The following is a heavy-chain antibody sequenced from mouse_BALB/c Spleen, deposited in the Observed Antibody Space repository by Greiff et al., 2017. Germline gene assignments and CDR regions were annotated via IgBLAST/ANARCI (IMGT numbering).Heavy chain of an antibody. CDR1: GFTFTDYY. D-gene: IGHD2-1*01. Sequence: DVQLVESGGGLVQPGGSLRLSCATSGFTFTDYYMSWVRQPPGKALEWLGFIRNKANGYTTEYSASVKGRFTISRDNSQSILYLQMNTLRAEDSATYYCARRGNYDAMDYWGQGTSVTVSS. CDR3: ARRGNYDAMDY. V-gene: IGHV7-3*02. CDR2: IRNKANGYTT. J-gene: IGHJ4*01.